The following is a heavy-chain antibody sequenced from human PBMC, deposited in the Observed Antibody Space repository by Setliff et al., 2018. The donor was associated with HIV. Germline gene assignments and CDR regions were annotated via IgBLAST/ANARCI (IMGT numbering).Heavy chain of an antibody. V-gene: IGHV4-39*01. CDR3: ARSEVRGVIITRFDY. J-gene: IGHJ4*02. CDR2: IDYSGST. Sequence: GWIRQAXGRGVEWMWGIDYSGSTYYKPPLKRRVTRSVDTSKXXXXXKLSSVTAADTAVYYCARSEVRGVIITRFDYWGQGTLVTVSS. D-gene: IGHD3-10*01.